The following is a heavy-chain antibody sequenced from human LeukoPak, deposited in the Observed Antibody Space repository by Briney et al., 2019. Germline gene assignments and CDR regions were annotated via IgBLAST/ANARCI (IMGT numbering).Heavy chain of an antibody. CDR2: IYYSGST. D-gene: IGHD1-14*01. Sequence: SETPSLTCTVSGGSISSSSYYWGWIRQPPGKGLEWIGSIYYSGSTYYNPSLKSRVTISVDTSKNQFSLKLTSVTAADTAVYYCARAPGGNPTTHYFDYWGQGALVTVSS. V-gene: IGHV4-39*07. J-gene: IGHJ4*02. CDR3: ARAPGGNPTTHYFDY. CDR1: GGSISSSSYY.